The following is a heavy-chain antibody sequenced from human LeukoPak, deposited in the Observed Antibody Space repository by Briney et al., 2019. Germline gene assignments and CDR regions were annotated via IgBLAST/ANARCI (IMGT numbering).Heavy chain of an antibody. D-gene: IGHD2-2*01. V-gene: IGHV4-59*01. CDR3: ASLGPYCSSTRWQDFDF. Sequence: KPAETLSLICTVSGGSISSYYWSWLRQPPGKGLEWLWYIYYSGSTNYNPSLKSRVTISVDTSKNQFSLKLSSVTAADTAVCYCASLGPYCSSTRWQDFDFWRQATLATVSP. CDR2: IYYSGST. J-gene: IGHJ4*02. CDR1: GGSISSYY.